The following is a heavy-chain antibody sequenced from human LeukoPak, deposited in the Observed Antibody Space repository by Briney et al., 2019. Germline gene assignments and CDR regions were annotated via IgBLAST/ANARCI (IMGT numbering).Heavy chain of an antibody. CDR3: AKDSVVADDY. Sequence: GGSVSLLCAACGYLFRRYAVSWVREAPGKALVWVTDISGSSGSTKYDDAVKGRFTITSDNSKNTPYLQMNSLRADDTAVYYCAKDSVVADDYWGQGTLVTVSS. J-gene: IGHJ4*02. CDR2: ISGSSGST. D-gene: IGHD2-15*01. CDR1: GYLFRRYA. V-gene: IGHV3-23*01.